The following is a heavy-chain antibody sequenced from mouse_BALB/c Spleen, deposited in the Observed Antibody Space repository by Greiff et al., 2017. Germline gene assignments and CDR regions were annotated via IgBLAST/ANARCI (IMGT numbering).Heavy chain of an antibody. CDR3: AREDYYDYDGGYFDD. D-gene: IGHD2-4*01. J-gene: IGHJ2*01. V-gene: IGHV2-6-7*01. Sequence: QVQLKESGPGLVAPSQSLSITCTVSGFSLTGYGVNWVRQPPGKGLEWLGMIWGDGSTDYNSALKSRLSISKDNSKSQVFLKMNSLQTDDTARYYCAREDYYDYDGGYFDDWGQGTTLTVSS. CDR2: IWGDGST. CDR1: GFSLTGYG.